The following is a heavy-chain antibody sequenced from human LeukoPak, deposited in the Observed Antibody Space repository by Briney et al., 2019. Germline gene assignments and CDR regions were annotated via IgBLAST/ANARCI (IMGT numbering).Heavy chain of an antibody. V-gene: IGHV4-31*03. Sequence: SETLSLTCTVSGGSISSGGYYWSWIRQHPGKGLEWIGYIYYSGSTYYNPSLKSRVTISVDTSKNQFSLKLSSVTAADTAVYYCARVSGKWFGESHFDYGGQGTLVTVSS. CDR1: GGSISSGGYY. CDR3: ARVSGKWFGESHFDY. CDR2: IYYSGST. D-gene: IGHD3-10*01. J-gene: IGHJ4*02.